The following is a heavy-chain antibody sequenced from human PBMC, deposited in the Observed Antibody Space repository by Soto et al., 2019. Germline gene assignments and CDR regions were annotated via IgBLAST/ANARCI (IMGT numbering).Heavy chain of an antibody. CDR3: ARGQHGLDH. D-gene: IGHD2-8*01. CDR2: VSNDGRNK. Sequence: QVQLLESGGGVVQPGRSLRLSCAASGFTFSSYAMHWVRQPPGKGLEWVAVVSNDGRNKFYADSVRGRFTISRDNSKNSLYLEMDSLIVEDTAVFYCARGQHGLDHWGQGSVVLVSP. V-gene: IGHV3-30*14. J-gene: IGHJ4*02. CDR1: GFTFSSYA.